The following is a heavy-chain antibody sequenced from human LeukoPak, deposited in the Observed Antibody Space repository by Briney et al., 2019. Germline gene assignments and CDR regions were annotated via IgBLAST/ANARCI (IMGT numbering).Heavy chain of an antibody. D-gene: IGHD2-15*01. J-gene: IGHJ3*02. V-gene: IGHV3-30-3*01. CDR2: ISYDGSNK. CDR3: ASPLAATPDDAFDI. Sequence: GSLRLSCAASGLTFSSYAIHWVRQAPGKGLVWVAVISYDGSNKYYADSVKGRFTISRDNSKNTLYLQMNSLRAEDTAVYYCASPLAATPDDAFDIWGQGTMVTVSS. CDR1: GLTFSSYA.